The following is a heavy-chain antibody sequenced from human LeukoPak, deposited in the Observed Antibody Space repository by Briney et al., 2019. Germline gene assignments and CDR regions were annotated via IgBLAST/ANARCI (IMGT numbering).Heavy chain of an antibody. D-gene: IGHD1-14*01. V-gene: IGHV3-15*01. Sequence: GGSLRLSCAASGFTFSNAWMSWVRQAPGKGLEWVGRIKSKTDGGTKDYAAPVKGRFTISRDDSKNTLYLQMISLKADDTAVYYCTTEGLRRVDYWGQGTLVTVSS. CDR1: GFTFSNAW. CDR2: IKSKTDGGTK. CDR3: TTEGLRRVDY. J-gene: IGHJ4*02.